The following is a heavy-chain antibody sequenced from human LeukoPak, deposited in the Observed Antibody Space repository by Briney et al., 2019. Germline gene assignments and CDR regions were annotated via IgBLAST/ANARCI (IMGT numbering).Heavy chain of an antibody. CDR2: IYPGDSGA. CDR3: ASHITADDRSGYYSPTAKYYYYYYGMDV. D-gene: IGHD3-22*01. J-gene: IGHJ6*02. V-gene: IGHV5-51*01. CDR1: GYTFTYYY. Sequence: PGESLKISCKGSGYTFTYYYIDWVRQMPGKGLEWMGIIYPGDSGARYSPSFQGQVTIPADKSVSTAYLQWSSLKASDTAMYYCASHITADDRSGYYSPTAKYYYYYYGMDVWGQGTTVTVSS.